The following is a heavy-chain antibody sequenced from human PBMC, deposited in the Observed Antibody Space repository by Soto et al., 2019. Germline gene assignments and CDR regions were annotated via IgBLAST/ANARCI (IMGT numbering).Heavy chain of an antibody. Sequence: SETLSLTCAVYGGSFSGYYWSWIRQPPGKGLEWIGEINHSGSTNYNPSLKSRVTISVDTSKNQFSLKLSSVTAADTAVYYCARAVTATHFDYWCQGALLTVAS. V-gene: IGHV4-34*01. CDR2: INHSGST. CDR1: GGSFSGYY. CDR3: ARAVTATHFDY. D-gene: IGHD1-20*01. J-gene: IGHJ4*02.